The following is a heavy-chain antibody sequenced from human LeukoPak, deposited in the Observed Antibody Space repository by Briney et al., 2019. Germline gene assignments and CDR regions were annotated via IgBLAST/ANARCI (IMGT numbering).Heavy chain of an antibody. D-gene: IGHD3-3*01. CDR1: GGSISSYY. V-gene: IGHV4-59*08. J-gene: IGHJ5*02. CDR3: AGGVLRFLEWS. Sequence: SETLSLTCTVSGGSISSYYWSWIRQPPGKGLEWIGYIYDSGSTNYNPSLKSRVTISADTSNNQFSLKLSSVTAADTAVYYCAGGVLRFLEWSWGQGTLVTVSS. CDR2: IYDSGST.